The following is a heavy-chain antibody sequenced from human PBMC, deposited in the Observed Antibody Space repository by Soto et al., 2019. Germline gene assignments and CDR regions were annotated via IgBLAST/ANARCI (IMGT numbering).Heavy chain of an antibody. Sequence: EVQLVESGGGLVKPGGSLRLSCAASGFTFSSYSMNWVRQAPGKGLEWVSTITSSSTSIYYADSVKGRFTISRDNAKNSLYLQMNSLRVEDTAVYYCARVQGLGSHIWGQGTMVTVSS. CDR1: GFTFSSYS. D-gene: IGHD6-19*01. J-gene: IGHJ3*02. V-gene: IGHV3-21*01. CDR2: ITSSSTSI. CDR3: ARVQGLGSHI.